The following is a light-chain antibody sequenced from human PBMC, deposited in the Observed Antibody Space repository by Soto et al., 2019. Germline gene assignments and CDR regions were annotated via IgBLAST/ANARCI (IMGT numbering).Light chain of an antibody. V-gene: IGKV3-15*01. CDR1: QSVSSN. J-gene: IGKJ2*01. CDR2: VAS. CDR3: QQYNNWPSYT. Sequence: EIVMTQSQATLSVSPGERATLSCRASQSVSSNLAWYQQKPGQAPRLLIYVASTRATGIPARFSGSGSGTEFTRTISSLQSEDFAVYYCQQYNNWPSYTFGQGTKLEIK.